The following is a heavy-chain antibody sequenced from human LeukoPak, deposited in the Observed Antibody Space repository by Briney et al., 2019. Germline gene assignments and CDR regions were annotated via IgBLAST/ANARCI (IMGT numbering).Heavy chain of an antibody. CDR3: ARAPRGSLWFGVYYGMDV. V-gene: IGHV1-8*02. Sequence: GASVKVSCKASGYTFTSYDINWVRQATGQGLEWMGWMNPNSGNTAYAQKFQGRVTMTRNTSISTAYMELSSLRSDDTAVYYCARAPRGSLWFGVYYGMDVWGQGTSVTVSS. D-gene: IGHD3-10*01. CDR2: MNPNSGNT. CDR1: GYTFTSYD. J-gene: IGHJ6*02.